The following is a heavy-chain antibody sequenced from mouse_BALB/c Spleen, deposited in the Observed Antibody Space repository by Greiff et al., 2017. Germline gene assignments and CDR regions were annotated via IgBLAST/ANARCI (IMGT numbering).Heavy chain of an antibody. J-gene: IGHJ4*01. CDR1: GYTFTSYV. Sequence: VQLQQSGPELVKPGASVKMSCKASGYTFTSYVMHWVKQKPGQGLEWIGYINPYNDGTKYNEKFKGKATLTSDKSSSTAYMELSSLTSEDSAVYYCARSFYYYGSSYAMDYWGQGTSVTVSS. V-gene: IGHV1-14*01. CDR2: INPYNDGT. CDR3: ARSFYYYGSSYAMDY. D-gene: IGHD1-1*01.